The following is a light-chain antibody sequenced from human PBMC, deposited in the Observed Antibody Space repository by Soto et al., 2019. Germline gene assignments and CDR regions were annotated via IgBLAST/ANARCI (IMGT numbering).Light chain of an antibody. Sequence: QSALTQPPSASGSPGQSVTISCTGTSSDVGAYNYVSWFQQHPGKAPKLIIYEVTKRPSGVPDRFSGSKSGNTASLTVSGLQAEDEADYYCNSYASSDSWIFGGGTKVTVL. CDR3: NSYASSDSWI. V-gene: IGLV2-8*01. CDR1: SSDVGAYNY. J-gene: IGLJ2*01. CDR2: EVT.